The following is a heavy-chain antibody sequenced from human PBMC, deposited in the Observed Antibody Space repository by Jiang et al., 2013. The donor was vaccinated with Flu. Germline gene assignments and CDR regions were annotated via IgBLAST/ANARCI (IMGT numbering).Heavy chain of an antibody. D-gene: IGHD6-19*01. Sequence: NFATTWVRQAPGQGLEWMGAIIPLLGLVNYAQKFQGRVTITADKSTNTAYMELSSLTSEDTAVYYCARGGSERAVADYWGQGTLVTVSS. CDR1: NFA. J-gene: IGHJ4*02. V-gene: IGHV1-69*10. CDR3: ARGGSERAVADY. CDR2: IIPLLGLV.